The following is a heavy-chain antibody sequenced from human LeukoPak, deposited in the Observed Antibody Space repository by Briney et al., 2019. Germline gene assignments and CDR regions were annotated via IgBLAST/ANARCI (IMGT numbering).Heavy chain of an antibody. V-gene: IGHV3-48*04. CDR3: ARMAAAGVDY. J-gene: IGHJ4*02. D-gene: IGHD6-13*01. CDR1: GFTFSSYS. CDR2: ISSSSSTI. Sequence: GGSLRLSCAASGFTFSSYSMNWVRQAPGKGLEWVSYISSSSSTIYYAGSVKGRFTISRDNAKNSLYLKMNSLRAEDTAVYYCARMAAAGVDYWGQGTLVTVSS.